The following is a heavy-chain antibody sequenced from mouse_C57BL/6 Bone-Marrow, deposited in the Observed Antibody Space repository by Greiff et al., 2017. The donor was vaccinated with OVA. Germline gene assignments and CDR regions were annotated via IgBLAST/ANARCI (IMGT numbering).Heavy chain of an antibody. CDR1: GYTFTSYW. Sequence: QVQLQQPGAELVKPGASVKMSCKASGYTFTSYWITWVKQRPGQGLEWIGDIYPGSGSTNYNEKFKSKATLTVDTSSSTAYMQLSSLTSEDSAVYYCARCKDYPYNFDYWGEGATLTVSS. CDR2: IYPGSGST. J-gene: IGHJ2*01. V-gene: IGHV1-55*01. D-gene: IGHD2-4*01. CDR3: ARCKDYPYNFDY.